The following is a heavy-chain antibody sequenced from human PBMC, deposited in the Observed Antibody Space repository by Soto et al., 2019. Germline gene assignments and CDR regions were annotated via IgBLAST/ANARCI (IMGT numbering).Heavy chain of an antibody. V-gene: IGHV4-39*01. CDR2: IYYSGST. CDR1: GGSISSSSYY. D-gene: IGHD4-17*01. CDR3: ACHDYGNYYHYYGMNV. Sequence: PSETLSLTCTVSGGSISSSSYYWGWIRQPPGKGLEWIGSIYYSGSTYYNPSLKSRVTISVDTSKNQFSLKLSSVTAADTAVYYCACHDYGNYYHYYGMNVWGQGTTVTVS. J-gene: IGHJ6*02.